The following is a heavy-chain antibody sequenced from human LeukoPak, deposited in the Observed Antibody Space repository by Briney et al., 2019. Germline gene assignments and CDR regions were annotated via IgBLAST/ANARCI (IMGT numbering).Heavy chain of an antibody. Sequence: QAGGSLRLSCAASGFTFSSYGMHWVRQAPGKGLEWVAVTWYDGSNKYYADSVKGRFTISRDNSKNTLYLQMNNLRAEDSALYYCAIPTGVTVPGPDYWGQGTLVTVSS. V-gene: IGHV3-33*01. D-gene: IGHD6-19*01. CDR1: GFTFSSYG. CDR3: AIPTGVTVPGPDY. CDR2: TWYDGSNK. J-gene: IGHJ4*02.